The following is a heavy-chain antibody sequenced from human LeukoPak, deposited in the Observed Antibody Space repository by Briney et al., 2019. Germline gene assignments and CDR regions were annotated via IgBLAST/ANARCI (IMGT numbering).Heavy chain of an antibody. CDR2: INHSGST. Sequence: PSETLSLTCAVYGGSFSGYYWSWIRQPPGKGLEWIGEINHSGSTNYNPSLKSRATISVDTSKNQFSLKLSSVAAADTAVYYCARGGYYDFWSGYLDWGQGTLVTVSS. CDR1: GGSFSGYY. V-gene: IGHV4-34*01. CDR3: ARGGYYDFWSGYLD. D-gene: IGHD3-3*01. J-gene: IGHJ4*02.